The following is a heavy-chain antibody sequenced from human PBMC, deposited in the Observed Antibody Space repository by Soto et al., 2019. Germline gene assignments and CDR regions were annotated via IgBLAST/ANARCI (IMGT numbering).Heavy chain of an antibody. CDR2: IKSKTDGGTT. CDR3: TTPVGGIFRMDV. V-gene: IGHV3-15*01. CDR1: GFTFSNAW. J-gene: IGHJ6*02. Sequence: EVQLVESGGGLVKPGGSLRLSCAASGFTFSNAWMSWVRQAPGKGLEWVGRIKSKTDGGTTDYAAPVKGRFTISRDDSKNTLYLQMNSLKTEDTAVYYCTTPVGGIFRMDVWGQGTTFTVSS. D-gene: IGHD3-3*01.